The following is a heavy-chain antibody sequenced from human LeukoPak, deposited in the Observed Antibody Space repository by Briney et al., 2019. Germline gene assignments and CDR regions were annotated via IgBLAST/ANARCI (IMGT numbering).Heavy chain of an antibody. CDR2: INHSGST. CDR1: GGSFSGYY. V-gene: IGHV4-34*01. D-gene: IGHD6-13*01. J-gene: IGHJ4*02. CDR3: AREAAAGRSFDY. Sequence: SETLSLTCAVYGGSFSGYYWSWIRQPPGKGLEWIGEINHSGSTNYNPSLKSRVTISVDTSKNQFSLKLSSVTAADTAVYYCAREAAAGRSFDYWGQGTLVTVSS.